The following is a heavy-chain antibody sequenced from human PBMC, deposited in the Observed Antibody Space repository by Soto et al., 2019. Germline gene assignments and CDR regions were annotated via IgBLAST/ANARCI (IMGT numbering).Heavy chain of an antibody. Sequence: QVQLVQSGAEVKKPGASVKVSCKASGYTFTNYGITWVRQAPGQGLERMGWINPYNAKTNSAQKFQGRVSMTTDTSSSTAYMEVLSLRSDDTAIYYCARGSDSLGWWGQGTLSPSPQ. J-gene: IGHJ4*02. CDR1: GYTFTNYG. CDR3: ARGSDSLGW. V-gene: IGHV1-18*01. D-gene: IGHD6-19*01. CDR2: INPYNAKT.